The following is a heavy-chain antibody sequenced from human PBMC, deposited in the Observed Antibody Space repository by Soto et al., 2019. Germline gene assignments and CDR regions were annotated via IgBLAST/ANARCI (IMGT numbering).Heavy chain of an antibody. CDR2: IYYSGST. CDR1: GCSISSYY. D-gene: IGHD3-16*02. J-gene: IGHJ3*02. CDR3: ARETRAKGVIVLLDAFDI. Sequence: PSETVSLTCTVSGCSISSYYWSWIRQPPGKGLEWIGYIYYSGSTNYNPSLKSRVTISVDTSKNQFSLKLSSVTAADTAVYYCARETRAKGVIVLLDAFDIWGQGTMVTVSS. V-gene: IGHV4-59*01.